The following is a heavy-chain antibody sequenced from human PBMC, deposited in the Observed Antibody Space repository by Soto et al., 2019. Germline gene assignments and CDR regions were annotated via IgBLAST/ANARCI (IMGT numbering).Heavy chain of an antibody. CDR3: AKTYYYDSSAYYWYFDY. CDR2: IYYSGST. J-gene: IGHJ4*02. CDR1: GGSISSYY. D-gene: IGHD3-22*01. Sequence: QVQLQESGPGLVKPSETLSLTCSVSGGSISSYYWSWIRQPPGKGLEWIGYIYYSGSTNYNPSLTSRVTISVDTSKNQFSLKLSSVTAADTAVYYCAKTYYYDSSAYYWYFDYWGQGTLVTVSS. V-gene: IGHV4-59*01.